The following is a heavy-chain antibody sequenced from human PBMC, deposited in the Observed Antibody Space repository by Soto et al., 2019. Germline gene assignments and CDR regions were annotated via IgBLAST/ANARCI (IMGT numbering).Heavy chain of an antibody. V-gene: IGHV4-4*07. CDR1: GGSISSYY. CDR3: ARVGLAAAGTSPHYDYHSAIDV. J-gene: IGHJ6*02. CDR2: IYTSGST. Sequence: PETLPLTCTVSGGSISSYYWSWIRQPAGKGLEWIGRIYTSGSTNYNPSPKSRVTMSVDTSKNQFSLKLSSVTAADTAVDYCARVGLAAAGTSPHYDYHSAIDVWRQGTPV. D-gene: IGHD6-13*01.